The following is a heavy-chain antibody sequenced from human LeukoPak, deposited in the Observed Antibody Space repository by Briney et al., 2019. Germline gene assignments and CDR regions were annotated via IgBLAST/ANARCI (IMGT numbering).Heavy chain of an antibody. CDR3: ARGAKFRSYGSGTYYTSLPFDP. CDR2: ISSTSSTI. V-gene: IGHV3-48*01. CDR1: GFTFSSDS. J-gene: IGHJ5*02. Sequence: GGSLRLSCAASGFTFSSDSINWVRQAPGKGLEWVSYISSTSSTIHYADSVKGRFTISRDNARNSLYLQMNSLRSEDMAVYYCARGAKFRSYGSGTYYTSLPFDPWGQGTLVTVSS. D-gene: IGHD3-10*01.